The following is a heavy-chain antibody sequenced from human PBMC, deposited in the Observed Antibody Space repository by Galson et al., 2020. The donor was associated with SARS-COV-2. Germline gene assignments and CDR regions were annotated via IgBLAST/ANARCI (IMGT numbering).Heavy chain of an antibody. CDR3: ARGPRRAGTTFFPRFDY. V-gene: IGHV4-34*01. D-gene: IGHD1-7*01. Sequence: SETLSLTCAVYGGSFSGYYWSWIRQPPGKGLEWIGEINHSGSTNYNPSLKSRVTISVDTSKNQFSLKLSSVTAADTAVYYCARGPRRAGTTFFPRFDYWGQGTLVTVSS. CDR2: INHSGST. CDR1: GGSFSGYY. J-gene: IGHJ4*02.